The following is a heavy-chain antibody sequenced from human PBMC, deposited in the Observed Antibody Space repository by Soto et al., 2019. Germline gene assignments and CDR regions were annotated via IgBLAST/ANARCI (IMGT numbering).Heavy chain of an antibody. Sequence: GGSLRLSCVVSGFTFSTYSINWVRQAPGKGLEWVSSISSRSDIYYADSVKGRFAISRDNAKNSVSLQMNSLRAEDTAVYYCAREYTAWPLAYGLDVWGQGTTVTVSS. CDR1: GFTFSTYS. V-gene: IGHV3-21*01. D-gene: IGHD2-2*02. CDR2: ISSRSDI. CDR3: AREYTAWPLAYGLDV. J-gene: IGHJ6*02.